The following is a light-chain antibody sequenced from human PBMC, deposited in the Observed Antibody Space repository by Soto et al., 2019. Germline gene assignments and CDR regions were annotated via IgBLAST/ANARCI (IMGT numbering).Light chain of an antibody. Sequence: EIVLTQSPATLSLSPGERATLSCRASQSVSSYLAWYQQKPGQAHRLLIYDASNRATGITARFSGSGSGADFTLTISSLEPEDFALYYCQQHINWPLTFGGGTKVDNK. V-gene: IGKV3-11*01. CDR1: QSVSSY. J-gene: IGKJ4*01. CDR2: DAS. CDR3: QQHINWPLT.